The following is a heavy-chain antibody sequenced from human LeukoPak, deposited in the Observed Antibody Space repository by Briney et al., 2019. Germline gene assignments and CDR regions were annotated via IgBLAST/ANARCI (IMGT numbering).Heavy chain of an antibody. Sequence: GRSLRLSCAASGFTFSSYAMHWVRQAPGKGLEWVAVISYDGSNKYYADSVKGRFTISRDNSKNTLYLQMNSLRAEDTAVYYCARVSLSSGWYYRDYYYGMDVWGQGTTVTVSS. J-gene: IGHJ6*02. CDR2: ISYDGSNK. CDR1: GFTFSSYA. D-gene: IGHD6-13*01. CDR3: ARVSLSSGWYYRDYYYGMDV. V-gene: IGHV3-30*04.